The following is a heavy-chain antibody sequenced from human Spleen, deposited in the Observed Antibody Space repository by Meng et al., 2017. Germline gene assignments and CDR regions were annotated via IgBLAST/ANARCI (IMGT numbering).Heavy chain of an antibody. Sequence: VQLQESGPGLVVTSQTLSLTCTVSGGSTSSGNYYWSWIRQPPGKGLEWIGYIQHSGSAYYNPSLKSRVSISVDTSKNQYSLNLNSMTAADTAVYYCLRGSGGSVWGQGTLVTVSS. V-gene: IGHV4-30-4*03. D-gene: IGHD3-10*01. CDR3: LRGSGGSV. CDR2: IQHSGSA. J-gene: IGHJ4*02. CDR1: GGSTSSGNYY.